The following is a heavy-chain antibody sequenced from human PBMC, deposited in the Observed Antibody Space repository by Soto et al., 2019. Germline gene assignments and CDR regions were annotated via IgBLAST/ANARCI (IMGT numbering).Heavy chain of an antibody. Sequence: QVKLEQSGPEVRKPGASVKVSCKASGYTFTGHYVHWVRQAPGQGLEWMGWLNPHSGDTKYAQKFHGRVTMTRDTSLHTAYVELSRLTSDDTAVYYCARDVYAIEYWGQGTLVSVSS. CDR2: LNPHSGDT. J-gene: IGHJ4*02. CDR1: GYTFTGHY. V-gene: IGHV1-2*02. CDR3: ARDVYAIEY. D-gene: IGHD2-8*01.